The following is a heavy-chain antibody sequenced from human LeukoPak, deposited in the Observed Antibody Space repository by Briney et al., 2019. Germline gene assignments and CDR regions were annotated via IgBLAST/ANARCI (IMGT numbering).Heavy chain of an antibody. Sequence: GGSLRLSCAASGFTFSSYAMSWVRQAPGKWLEWVAVIWYDGSNKYYADSVKGRFTISRDNSKNTLYLQMNSLRAEDTAVYYCAKDSLGYCSSTSCYSYNWFDSWGQGILVTVSS. D-gene: IGHD2-2*01. CDR1: GFTFSSYA. V-gene: IGHV3-33*06. CDR3: AKDSLGYCSSTSCYSYNWFDS. CDR2: IWYDGSNK. J-gene: IGHJ5*01.